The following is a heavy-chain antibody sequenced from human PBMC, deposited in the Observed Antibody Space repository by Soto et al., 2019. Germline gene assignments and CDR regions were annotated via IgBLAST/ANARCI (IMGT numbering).Heavy chain of an antibody. V-gene: IGHV3-30*18. CDR1: GFTFSSYG. J-gene: IGHJ3*02. CDR3: AKEGDYGDYEGGAFDI. D-gene: IGHD4-17*01. Sequence: QVQLVESGGGVVQPGRSLRFSCAASGFTFSSYGMHWVRQAPGKGLEWVAVISYDGSNKYYADSVKGRFTISRDNSKNTLYLQMNSLRAEDTAVYYCAKEGDYGDYEGGAFDIWGQGTMVTVSS. CDR2: ISYDGSNK.